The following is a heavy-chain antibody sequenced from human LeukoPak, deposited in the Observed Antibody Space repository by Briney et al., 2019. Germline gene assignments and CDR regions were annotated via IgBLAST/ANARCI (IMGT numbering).Heavy chain of an antibody. Sequence: SETLSLTCTVSGGSISSSSYYWGWIRQPPGKGLEWIGSIYYSGSTYYNPSLKSRVTISVDTPKNQFSLKLSSVTAADTAVYYCARDIAARHSSSWFDPWGQGTLVTVSS. D-gene: IGHD6-6*01. V-gene: IGHV4-39*07. J-gene: IGHJ5*02. CDR1: GGSISSSSYY. CDR2: IYYSGST. CDR3: ARDIAARHSSSWFDP.